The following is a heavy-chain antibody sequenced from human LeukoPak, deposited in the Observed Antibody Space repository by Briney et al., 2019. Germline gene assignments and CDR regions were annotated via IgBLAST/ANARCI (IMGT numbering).Heavy chain of an antibody. D-gene: IGHD4-23*01. CDR1: GYTFTGYA. V-gene: IGHV7-4-1*02. Sequence: ASVKVSCKASGYTFTGYAMNWVRQAPGQGLEWMGWINTNTGNPTYAQGFTGRFVFSLDTSVSTAYLQISTLKAEDTAVYYCARPELRWSAYYYMDVWGKGTTVTVSS. CDR2: INTNTGNP. J-gene: IGHJ6*03. CDR3: ARPELRWSAYYYMDV.